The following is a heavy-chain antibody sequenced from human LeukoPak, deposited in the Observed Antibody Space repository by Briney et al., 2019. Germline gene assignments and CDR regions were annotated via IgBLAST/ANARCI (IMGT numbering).Heavy chain of an antibody. CDR2: IYNSGST. J-gene: IGHJ2*01. V-gene: IGHV4-59*01. CDR3: ARGSTFWYFDL. Sequence: SETLSLTCTVSGGSMSSYYWSWIRQPPGKGLERIGYIYNSGSTNYNPSLKSRVTISVDTSKNQFSLKLSSVTAADTAVYYCARGSTFWYFDLWGRGTLVTVSS. CDR1: GGSMSSYY.